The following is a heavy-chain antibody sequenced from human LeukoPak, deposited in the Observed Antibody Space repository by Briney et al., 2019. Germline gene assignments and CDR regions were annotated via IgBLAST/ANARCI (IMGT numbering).Heavy chain of an antibody. CDR3: STLAAGTMVY. D-gene: IGHD3-10*01. CDR1: GFTFSNAR. V-gene: IGHV3-15*01. Sequence: GGSLRLSCAASGFTFSNARMNWVRQAPGKGLEWVGRIKSKTDGGTTDYAAPVEGTFTISRDDSKNTLYLQMNSLKTEDTAVYFCSTLAAGTMVYWGQGTLVTVSS. J-gene: IGHJ4*02. CDR2: IKSKTDGGTT.